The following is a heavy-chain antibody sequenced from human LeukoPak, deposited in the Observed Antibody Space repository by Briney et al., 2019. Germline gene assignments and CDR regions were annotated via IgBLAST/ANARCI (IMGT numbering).Heavy chain of an antibody. CDR3: ARISLTGYAPISGYFDY. CDR2: INHSGST. D-gene: IGHD3-9*01. V-gene: IGHV4-34*01. Sequence: SETLPLTCAVYGGSFSGYYWSCFRQPPGKGLEWIGEINHSGSTNYNPSLKSRVTISVDTSKNQFSLKLSSVTAADTAVYSCARISLTGYAPISGYFDYWGQGSLVPVSS. CDR1: GGSFSGYY. J-gene: IGHJ4*02.